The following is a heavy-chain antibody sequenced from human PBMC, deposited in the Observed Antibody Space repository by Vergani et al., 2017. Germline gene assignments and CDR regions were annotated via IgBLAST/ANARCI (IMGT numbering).Heavy chain of an antibody. Sequence: EVQLLESGGGLVQPGGSLRLSCAASGFTFSSYAMSWVRQAPGKGLEWVSAISGSGGSTYYADSVKGRFTISRDNSKNTLYLQMNSLRAEDTAVYYCTTYRYYDILTGYCYWGQGTLVTVSS. D-gene: IGHD3-9*01. CDR1: GFTFSSYA. CDR2: ISGSGGST. J-gene: IGHJ4*02. CDR3: TTYRYYDILTGYCY. V-gene: IGHV3-23*01.